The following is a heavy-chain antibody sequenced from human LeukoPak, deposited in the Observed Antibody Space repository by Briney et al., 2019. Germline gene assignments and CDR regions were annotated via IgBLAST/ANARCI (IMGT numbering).Heavy chain of an antibody. CDR3: TRGYEAFDY. D-gene: IGHD2-2*01. CDR1: GASISRDH. V-gene: IGHV4-59*13. J-gene: IGHJ4*02. CDR2: VDYNGAT. Sequence: PSETLSLTCSVSGASISRDHWNGVRQPPGKRLEGLGNVDYNGATKYNPSLSSRITISLDTSKNLFSLHLTSVTAADTAHYFCTRGYEAFDYWGQGRLVTVSS.